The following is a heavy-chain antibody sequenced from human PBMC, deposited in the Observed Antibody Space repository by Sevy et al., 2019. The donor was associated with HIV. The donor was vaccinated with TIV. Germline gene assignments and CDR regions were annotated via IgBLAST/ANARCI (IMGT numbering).Heavy chain of an antibody. CDR2: ISGSGGST. CDR1: GFTFSSYA. D-gene: IGHD2-8*02. CDR3: AKDFPSEGRYCTGGVCYNGYYYYGMDV. Sequence: GGSLRLSCAASGFTFSSYAMSWVRQAPGKGLEWVSAISGSGGSTYYADSVKGRFTISRDNSKNTLYLQMNSLRAEDTAVYYCAKDFPSEGRYCTGGVCYNGYYYYGMDVWGQGTTVTVSS. V-gene: IGHV3-23*01. J-gene: IGHJ6*02.